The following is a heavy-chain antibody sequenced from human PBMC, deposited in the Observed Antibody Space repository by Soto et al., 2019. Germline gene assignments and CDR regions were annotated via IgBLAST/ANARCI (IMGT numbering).Heavy chain of an antibody. CDR3: AAGGVLPRYY. D-gene: IGHD2-15*01. J-gene: IGHJ4*02. CDR2: IYHSGST. Sequence: QLQLQESGSGLVKPSQTLSLTCAVSGGYISSGGYSWSWIRPPPGKGLAWIGYIYHSGSTYYNPSLKSRVTISVDRSKNQFSLKLSSVTAADTAVYYCAAGGVLPRYYWGQGTLVNVSS. V-gene: IGHV4-30-2*01. CDR1: GGYISSGGYS.